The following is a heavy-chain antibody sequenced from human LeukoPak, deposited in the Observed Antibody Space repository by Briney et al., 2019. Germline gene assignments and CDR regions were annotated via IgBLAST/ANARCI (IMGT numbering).Heavy chain of an antibody. CDR1: GFTFSDYG. Sequence: PGGSLRLSCAASGFTFSDYGMHWVRQAPGKGLEWVAVISYDGRNKYYADSVKGRFTISRDNSKNTLYLQMNSLRVEDTSVYYCAKDSERWLRDDAFDIWGQGTMVTVSS. J-gene: IGHJ3*02. V-gene: IGHV3-30*18. D-gene: IGHD6-19*01. CDR3: AKDSERWLRDDAFDI. CDR2: ISYDGRNK.